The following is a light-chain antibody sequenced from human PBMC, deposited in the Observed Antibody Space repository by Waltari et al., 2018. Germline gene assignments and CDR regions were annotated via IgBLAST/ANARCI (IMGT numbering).Light chain of an antibody. Sequence: QSPLTQPASVSASPGQSITISCTGTSSDIGNDNLVTWYQQHSGKVPKLSIYDVTQRPSGVSDRFSGSKSGNTASLTISGLQEDDEADYYCCSYAVSSTLVFGGGTKVTVL. V-gene: IGLV2-23*02. CDR2: DVT. J-gene: IGLJ2*01. CDR3: CSYAVSSTLV. CDR1: SSDIGNDNL.